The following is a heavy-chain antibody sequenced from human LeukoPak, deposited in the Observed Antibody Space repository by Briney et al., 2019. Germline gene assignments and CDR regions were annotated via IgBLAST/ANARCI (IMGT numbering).Heavy chain of an antibody. Sequence: SETLSLTCTVSGGSMSRYYWSWLRQPARKGLEWIGRIYTSGSTNYNPSLKSRVTMSVDTSKNLFSLKLNSVTAADTAVYYCARAPTFGYWFDPWGQGTLVTVSS. V-gene: IGHV4-4*07. CDR2: IYTSGST. J-gene: IGHJ5*02. D-gene: IGHD3-10*02. CDR1: GGSMSRYY. CDR3: ARAPTFGYWFDP.